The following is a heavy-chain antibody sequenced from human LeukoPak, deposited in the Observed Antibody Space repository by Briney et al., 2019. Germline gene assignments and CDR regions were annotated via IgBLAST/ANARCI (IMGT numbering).Heavy chain of an antibody. CDR2: IYYSGST. D-gene: IGHD4-11*01. Sequence: PSETLSLTCTVSGGSISSYYWSWIRQHPGKGLEWIGYIYYSGSTYYNPSLKSRVTISVDTSKIQFSLKLSSVTAADTAVYYCARDLTTPYYYYYYMDVWGKGTTVTVSS. V-gene: IGHV4-59*08. CDR3: ARDLTTPYYYYYYMDV. CDR1: GGSISSYY. J-gene: IGHJ6*03.